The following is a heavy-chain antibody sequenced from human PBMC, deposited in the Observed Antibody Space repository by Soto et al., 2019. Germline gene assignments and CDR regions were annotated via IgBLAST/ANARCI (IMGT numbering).Heavy chain of an antibody. J-gene: IGHJ4*02. D-gene: IGHD6-6*01. Sequence: GGSLRLSCAASGFTFSSYSMNWVRQAPGKGLEWVSSITSSSYIYYADSVRGRFTISRDNANNSLYLQMNSLRAEYTAVYFCARDPRSSGYFDYWGQGTLVTVSS. CDR3: ARDPRSSGYFDY. CDR1: GFTFSSYS. V-gene: IGHV3-21*01. CDR2: ITSSSYI.